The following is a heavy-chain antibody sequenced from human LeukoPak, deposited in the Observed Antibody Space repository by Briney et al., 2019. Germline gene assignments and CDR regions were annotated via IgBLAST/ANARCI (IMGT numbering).Heavy chain of an antibody. CDR2: IKHDGSGT. Sequence: PGGSLRLSCAASGFTFSSYWMSWVRQAPGKGLEWVANIKHDGSGTNYVDSVKGRFTISRDNAKHSLYLQMNSLRAEDTAMYYCARRIAATGMKYFDYWGQGTLVTVSS. J-gene: IGHJ4*02. D-gene: IGHD6-13*01. CDR3: ARRIAATGMKYFDY. V-gene: IGHV3-7*05. CDR1: GFTFSSYW.